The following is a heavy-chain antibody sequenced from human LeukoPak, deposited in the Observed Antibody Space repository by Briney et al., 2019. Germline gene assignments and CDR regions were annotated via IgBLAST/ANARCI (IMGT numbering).Heavy chain of an antibody. J-gene: IGHJ2*01. CDR1: GGSISSNC. CDR3: ARVKCSGGSCYWYFDL. Sequence: SETLSLTCSVSGGSISSNCWTWIRQPAGKGLEWIGRIYTSGSTNYNPSLKSRVTMSVDTSKNQFSLKLSSVTAADTAVYYCARVKCSGGSCYWYFDLWGRGTLVTVSS. V-gene: IGHV4-4*07. CDR2: IYTSGST. D-gene: IGHD2-15*01.